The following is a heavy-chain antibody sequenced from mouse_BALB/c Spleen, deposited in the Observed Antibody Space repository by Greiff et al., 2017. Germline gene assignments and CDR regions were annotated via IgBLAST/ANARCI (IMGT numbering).Heavy chain of an antibody. CDR2: INSGGSYT. CDR1: GFTFSSYT. D-gene: IGHD1-1*01. Sequence: EVMLVESGGGLVKPGGSLKLSCAASGFTFSSYTMSWVRQTPEKRLEWVATINSGGSYTYYPDSVKGRFTISRDNAKNTLYLQMSSLKSEDTAMYYCTREGYYGSSFAYWGQGTLVTVSA. V-gene: IGHV5-6-4*01. CDR3: TREGYYGSSFAY. J-gene: IGHJ3*01.